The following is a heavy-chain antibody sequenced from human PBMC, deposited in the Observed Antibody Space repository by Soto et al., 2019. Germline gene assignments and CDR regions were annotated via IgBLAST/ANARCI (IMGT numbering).Heavy chain of an antibody. CDR2: IGSGSRGT. Sequence: EAQLLESGGGLVQPGGSLRLSCAASGFAFSNFAMSWVRQAPGKELEWVSAIGSGSRGTHYAESVEDRFTISRDDSKNTLYLQLNSLTAADTAVYYCAAPRAAVPHTRYFDPWGQGTPVTVSP. D-gene: IGHD6-13*01. J-gene: IGHJ5*02. V-gene: IGHV3-23*01. CDR3: AAPRAAVPHTRYFDP. CDR1: GFAFSNFA.